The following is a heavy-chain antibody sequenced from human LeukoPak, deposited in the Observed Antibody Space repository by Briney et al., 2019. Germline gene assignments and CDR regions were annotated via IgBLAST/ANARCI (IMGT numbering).Heavy chain of an antibody. J-gene: IGHJ6*03. CDR2: ISGSGGRT. Sequence: GGSLRLSGAASGFTFSSYSMNWVRQAPGKGLEWVSAISGSGGRTYYADSVKGRFTISRDNSKNTLYLQMNSLRAEDTAVYYCAKRRGLELLYYYYMDVWGKGTTVTVSS. D-gene: IGHD1-7*01. CDR3: AKRRGLELLYYYYMDV. V-gene: IGHV3-23*01. CDR1: GFTFSSYS.